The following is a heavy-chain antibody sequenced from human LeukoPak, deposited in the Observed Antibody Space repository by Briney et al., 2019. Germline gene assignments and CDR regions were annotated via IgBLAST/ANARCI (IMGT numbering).Heavy chain of an antibody. CDR3: ASIRVGATSFDY. J-gene: IGHJ4*02. D-gene: IGHD1-26*01. CDR1: GGSISNYY. CDR2: IYYSGST. Sequence: PSETLSLTCTVSGGSISNYYWSWIRQPPGKGLEWIGNIYYSGSTNYNPSLKSRVTISVDTSKNQFSLKLSSVTAADTAVYYCASIRVGATSFDYWGQGTLVTVSS. V-gene: IGHV4-59*01.